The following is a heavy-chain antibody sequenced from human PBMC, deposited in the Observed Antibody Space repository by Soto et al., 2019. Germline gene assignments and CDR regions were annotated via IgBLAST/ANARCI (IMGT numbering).Heavy chain of an antibody. V-gene: IGHV4-30-4*01. CDR2: IYYSGST. CDR1: GGSISSGDYY. D-gene: IGHD2-15*01. Sequence: QVQLQESGPGLVKPSQTLSLTCTVSGGSISSGDYYWSWIRQPPGKGLEWIGYIYYSGSTYYNPSLKSRVTISVDTSKNQFSLKLSSVTAADTAVYYCAREYCSGGSCYSGAFDIWGQGTMVTVSS. J-gene: IGHJ3*02. CDR3: AREYCSGGSCYSGAFDI.